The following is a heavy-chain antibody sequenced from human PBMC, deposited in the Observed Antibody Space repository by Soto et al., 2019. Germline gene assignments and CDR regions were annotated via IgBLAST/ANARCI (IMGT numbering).Heavy chain of an antibody. CDR1: GASISGGDFY. D-gene: IGHD3-3*01. CDR2: IYYSGSA. J-gene: IGHJ4*02. V-gene: IGHV4-31*03. CDR3: ARALITTIFEYYFDY. Sequence: PSETLSLTCSVSGASISGGDFYWGWIRQHPGKGLEWIGYIYYSGSAFYNPSLKSRASISLDTSKNQFSLNLNSVTAADTAVYFCARALITTIFEYYFDYWGQGALVTVSS.